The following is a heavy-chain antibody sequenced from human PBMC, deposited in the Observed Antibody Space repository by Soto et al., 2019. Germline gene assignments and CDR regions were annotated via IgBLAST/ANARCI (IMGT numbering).Heavy chain of an antibody. CDR3: TRGLLGGAPSYTFHGMDV. Sequence: EVQLVESGGGLVQPGGSLRLSCAASGFTFSDHYMDWVRQAPGKGLEWVARSRNRVNSHTTEYAASVKGRFTISRDESKSSLYLPMNSLKIEDTAVYYCTRGLLGGAPSYTFHGMDVYGQGTTVTVSS. J-gene: IGHJ6*01. CDR2: SRNRVNSHTT. D-gene: IGHD1-26*01. V-gene: IGHV3-72*01. CDR1: GFTFSDHY.